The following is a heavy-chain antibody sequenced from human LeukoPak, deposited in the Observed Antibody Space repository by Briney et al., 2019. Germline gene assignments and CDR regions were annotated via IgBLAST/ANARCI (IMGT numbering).Heavy chain of an antibody. D-gene: IGHD2-8*01. Sequence: GGSLRLSCAASGFTFSSYAMSWVRQAPGKGLEWVSGISGSGDTTNYADSVKGQFIISRDNSKNILYLQMNSLRAEDTAMYFCAKPGSISRYCTNGLCYDFDYWGQGTLVTVSS. CDR3: AKPGSISRYCTNGLCYDFDY. CDR1: GFTFSSYA. CDR2: ISGSGDTT. J-gene: IGHJ4*02. V-gene: IGHV3-23*01.